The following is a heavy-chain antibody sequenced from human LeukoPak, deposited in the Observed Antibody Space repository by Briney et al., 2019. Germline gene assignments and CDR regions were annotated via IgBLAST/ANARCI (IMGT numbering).Heavy chain of an antibody. CDR2: MNPNSSNT. CDR1: GYTFTSYD. CDR3: ARGEYGITGTTFDY. Sequence: ASVKVSCKASGYTFTSYDINWVRQATGQGLEWMGWMNPNSSNTGYAQKFQGRVTMTRNTSISTAYMELSSLRSEDTAVYYCARGEYGITGTTFDYWGQGTLVTVSS. J-gene: IGHJ4*02. D-gene: IGHD1-7*01. V-gene: IGHV1-8*01.